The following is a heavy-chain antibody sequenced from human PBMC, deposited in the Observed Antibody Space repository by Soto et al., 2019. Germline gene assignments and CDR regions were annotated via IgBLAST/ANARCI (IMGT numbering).Heavy chain of an antibody. J-gene: IGHJ4*02. CDR2: MNPNSGNT. Sequence: GASVKVSCKASGYTFRDYDINWVRQASGQGLEWMGWMNPNSGNTAYAQKFQGRVTMTGDTTTNTAYMELSSLRAEDTAVYYCARRKYCSSTTCFDYWGQGTLVTVSS. CDR3: ARRKYCSSTTCFDY. CDR1: GYTFRDYD. D-gene: IGHD2-2*01. V-gene: IGHV1-8*01.